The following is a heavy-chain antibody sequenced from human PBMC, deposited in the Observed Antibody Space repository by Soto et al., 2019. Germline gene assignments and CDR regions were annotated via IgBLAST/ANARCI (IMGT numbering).Heavy chain of an antibody. D-gene: IGHD2-15*01. Sequence: GESLKISCKGSGYSFTSYWIGWVRQMPGKGLEWMGIIYPGDSDTRYSPSFQGQVTISADKSISTAYLQWSSLKASDTAMYYCARHDDLGYCSGGSCLVVAYGGRGTLVPVSS. V-gene: IGHV5-51*01. J-gene: IGHJ4*02. CDR2: IYPGDSDT. CDR1: GYSFTSYW. CDR3: ARHDDLGYCSGGSCLVVAY.